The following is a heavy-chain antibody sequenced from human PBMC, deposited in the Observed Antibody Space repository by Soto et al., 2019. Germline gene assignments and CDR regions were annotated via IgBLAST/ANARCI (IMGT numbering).Heavy chain of an antibody. CDR3: ARGEYSYYYCGMDV. J-gene: IGHJ6*02. CDR2: IKQDGSEK. Sequence: EVQLVESGGGLVQPGGSLRLSCAASGFTFSSYWMSWVRQAPGKGLEWVANIKQDGSEKYYVDSVKGRFTISRDNAKNSLYLEMNSLRAEDTAVYYCARGEYSYYYCGMDVWGQGTTVTVSS. V-gene: IGHV3-7*03. CDR1: GFTFSSYW. D-gene: IGHD5-18*01.